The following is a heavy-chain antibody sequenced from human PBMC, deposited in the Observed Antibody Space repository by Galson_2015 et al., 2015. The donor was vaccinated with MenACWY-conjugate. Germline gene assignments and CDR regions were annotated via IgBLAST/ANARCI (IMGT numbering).Heavy chain of an antibody. CDR2: TSYDGSNK. CDR1: GLTFSSYG. Sequence: GVVQPGRSLRLSCAASGLTFSSYGMHWVRQAPGKGLEWVAVTSYDGSNKFYADSVKGRFTISRDNSRNTLYLQMNRLRAEDTATYYCAKVISRSRYYWYGMDVWGQGTTVTVSS. V-gene: IGHV3-30*18. CDR3: AKVISRSRYYWYGMDV. J-gene: IGHJ6*02.